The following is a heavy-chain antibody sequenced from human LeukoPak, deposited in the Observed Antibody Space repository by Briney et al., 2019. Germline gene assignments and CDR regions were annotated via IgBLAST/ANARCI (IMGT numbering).Heavy chain of an antibody. CDR1: GFNFNVYS. J-gene: IGHJ4*02. Sequence: PGGSLRLSCAASGFNFNVYSMNWVRQAPGKGLEWISYMTSDSNTIYYADSVRGRFTIPRDNAKKSVYLELSNLRADDTAMYYCARSTEWFADYWGQGTLVTVSS. D-gene: IGHD3-3*01. CDR3: ARSTEWFADY. CDR2: MTSDSNTI. V-gene: IGHV3-48*01.